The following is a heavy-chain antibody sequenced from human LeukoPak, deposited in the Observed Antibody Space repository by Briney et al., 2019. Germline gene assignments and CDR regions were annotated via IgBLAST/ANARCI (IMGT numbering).Heavy chain of an antibody. CDR2: VYTSGST. Sequence: SQTLSLTCTVSGGSLSSGTFYWSWIRQPAGKGLEWIGRVYTSGSTDYNSSFMSRVTISIDTSKNQFFLKLSSVTAADTAVYYCARVGGYSGSYYYFDNWDQGTLVTVSS. CDR1: GGSLSSGTFY. J-gene: IGHJ4*02. CDR3: ARVGGYSGSYYYFDN. V-gene: IGHV4-61*02. D-gene: IGHD1-26*01.